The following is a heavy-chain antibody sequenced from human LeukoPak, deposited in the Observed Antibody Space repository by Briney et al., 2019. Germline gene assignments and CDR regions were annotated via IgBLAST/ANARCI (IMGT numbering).Heavy chain of an antibody. Sequence: GGSLRLSCAASEFSVGSNYMTWVRQAPGKGLEWVSLIYSGGSTYYADSVKGRFTISRDNSKNTLYLQMNSLRAEDTAVYYCARGRPVGASTVEDYWGQGTLVTVSS. CDR3: ARGRPVGASTVEDY. CDR2: IYSGGST. V-gene: IGHV3-66*01. CDR1: EFSVGSNY. J-gene: IGHJ4*02. D-gene: IGHD1-26*01.